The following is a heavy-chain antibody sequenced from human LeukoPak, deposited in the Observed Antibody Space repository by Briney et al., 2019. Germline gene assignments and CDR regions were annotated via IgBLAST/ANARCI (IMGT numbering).Heavy chain of an antibody. CDR2: IKQDASEK. CDR1: GFTFSSYW. D-gene: IGHD5-24*01. CDR3: AKSNGVDRNGYNSDYFDY. Sequence: GGSVRLFCAVSGFTFSSYWKSWVRRAPGKGREWVANIKQDASEKYYVDSVKGRFTISRDNAKNTLYLQMNSLRAEDTAVYYCAKSNGVDRNGYNSDYFDYWGQGTLVTVSS. J-gene: IGHJ4*02. V-gene: IGHV3-7*03.